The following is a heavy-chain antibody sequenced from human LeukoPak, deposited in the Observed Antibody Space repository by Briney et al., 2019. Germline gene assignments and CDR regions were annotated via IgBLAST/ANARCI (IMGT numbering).Heavy chain of an antibody. V-gene: IGHV4-31*03. CDR2: IYYSGST. CDR3: AATSRVVVSFDY. J-gene: IGHJ4*02. Sequence: TSETLSLTCTVSGGSISSGGYYWSWIRQHPGKGLEWIGYIYYSGSTYYNPSPKSRVTISVDTSKNQFSLKLSSVTAADTAVYYCAATSRVVVSFDYWGQGTLVTVSS. D-gene: IGHD2-21*01. CDR1: GGSISSGGYY.